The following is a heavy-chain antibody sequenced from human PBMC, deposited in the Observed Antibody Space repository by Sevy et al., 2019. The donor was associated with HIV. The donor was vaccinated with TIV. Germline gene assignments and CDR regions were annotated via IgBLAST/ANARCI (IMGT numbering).Heavy chain of an antibody. CDR3: ARVGYCSSTSCRLGYFDY. Sequence: GGSLRLSCAASGFTFSSYAMHWVRQAPGKGLEWVAVISYDGSNKYYADSVKGRFTISRDNSKNMLYLQMNSLRAEDTAVYYCARVGYCSSTSCRLGYFDYWGQGTLVTVSS. J-gene: IGHJ4*02. CDR2: ISYDGSNK. V-gene: IGHV3-30*04. D-gene: IGHD2-2*03. CDR1: GFTFSSYA.